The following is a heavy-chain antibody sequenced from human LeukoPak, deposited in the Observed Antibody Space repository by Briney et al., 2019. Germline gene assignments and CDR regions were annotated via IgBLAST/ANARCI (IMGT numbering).Heavy chain of an antibody. J-gene: IGHJ4*02. Sequence: GGSLRLSCAASGFTFSSYSMNWVRQAPGKGLEWVSSISSSSSYIHYADSVKGRFTISRDNAKNSLYLQMNSLRAEDTAVYYCARTYYDSSGYYGGYYFDYWGQGTLVTVSS. D-gene: IGHD3-22*01. CDR3: ARTYYDSSGYYGGYYFDY. CDR1: GFTFSSYS. CDR2: ISSSSSYI. V-gene: IGHV3-21*01.